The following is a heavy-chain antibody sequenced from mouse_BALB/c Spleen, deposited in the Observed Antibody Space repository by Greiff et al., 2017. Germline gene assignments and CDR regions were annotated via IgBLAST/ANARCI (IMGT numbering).Heavy chain of an antibody. CDR1: GFTFSSYG. CDR2: ISSGGSYT. V-gene: IGHV5-6*01. Sequence: EVKLMESGGDLVKPGGSLKLSCAASGFTFSSYGMSWVRQTPDKRLEWVATISSGGSYTYYPDSVKGRFTISRDNAKNTLYLQMSSLKSEDTAMYYCARPYGNGAWFAYWGQGTLVTVSA. D-gene: IGHD2-1*01. J-gene: IGHJ3*01. CDR3: ARPYGNGAWFAY.